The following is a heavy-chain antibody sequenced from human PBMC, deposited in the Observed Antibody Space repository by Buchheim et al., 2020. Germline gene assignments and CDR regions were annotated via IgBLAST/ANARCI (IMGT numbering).Heavy chain of an antibody. D-gene: IGHD4-17*01. Sequence: QVQLVESGGGLVKVGGSLRLSCAASGFTFSDYYMSWVRQAPGKGLEWVSYISSSGKIIYYPDSVRGRFTISRDNAANSLYLQMNSLRAEDTAVYFCARDKDYGDSGRYFDLWGRGTL. J-gene: IGHJ2*01. CDR3: ARDKDYGDSGRYFDL. V-gene: IGHV3-11*01. CDR1: GFTFSDYY. CDR2: ISSSGKII.